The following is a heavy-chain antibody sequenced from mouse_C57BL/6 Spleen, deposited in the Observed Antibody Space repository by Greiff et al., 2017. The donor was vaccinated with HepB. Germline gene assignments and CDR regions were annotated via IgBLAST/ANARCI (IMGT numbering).Heavy chain of an antibody. CDR2: INPYNGGT. CDR1: GYTFTDYY. V-gene: IGHV1-19*01. CDR3: ASGVYYDYDDGAWFAY. J-gene: IGHJ3*01. Sequence: VQLQQSGPVLVKPGASVKMSCKASGYTFTDYYMNWVKQSHGKSLEWIGVINPYNGGTSYNQKFKGKATLTVDTSSSTAYMELISLTSEDSAVYYCASGVYYDYDDGAWFAYWGQGTLVTVSA. D-gene: IGHD2-4*01.